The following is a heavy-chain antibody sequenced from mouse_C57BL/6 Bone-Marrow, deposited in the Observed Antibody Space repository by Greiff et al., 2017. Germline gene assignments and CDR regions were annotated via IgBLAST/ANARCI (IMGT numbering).Heavy chain of an antibody. J-gene: IGHJ3*01. V-gene: IGHV14-4*01. Sequence: EVQLQQSGAELVRPGASVKLSCTASGFNIKDDYMHWVKQRPEQGLEWIGWIDPENGDTEYASKFQGKATITADTSSNTAYLQLSSLTSEDTAVYYCTIGTYGSPPCFAYWGQGTLVTVSA. CDR3: TIGTYGSPPCFAY. D-gene: IGHD1-1*01. CDR2: IDPENGDT. CDR1: GFNIKDDY.